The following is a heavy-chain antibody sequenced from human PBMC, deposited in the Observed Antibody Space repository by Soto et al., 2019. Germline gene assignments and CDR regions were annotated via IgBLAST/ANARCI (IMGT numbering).Heavy chain of an antibody. CDR2: INAGNGNT. D-gene: IGHD3-22*01. CDR1: GYTFTSYA. V-gene: IGHV1-3*01. Sequence: GASVKVSCKASGYTFTSYAMHWVRQAPGQRLEWMGWINAGNGNTKYSQKFQGRVTITRDTSASTAYMELSSLRSEDTAVYYCASGAYDSSGYYAYYFDYWGQGTLVTVSS. J-gene: IGHJ4*02. CDR3: ASGAYDSSGYYAYYFDY.